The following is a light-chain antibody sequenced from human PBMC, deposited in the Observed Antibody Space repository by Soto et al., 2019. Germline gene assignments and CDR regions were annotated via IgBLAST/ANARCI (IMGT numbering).Light chain of an antibody. CDR2: GAS. J-gene: IGKJ4*01. CDR3: QPYNNWPLT. V-gene: IGKV3D-15*01. Sequence: EIVMTQSPGTLSASPFERASLCCRASQSVRNNLAWYQQKPGQAPRFLIYGASTRPIGIPDRFSGSGSGTEFTLTINSLQSEDFAVYYCQPYNNWPLTFGGGTKVDI. CDR1: QSVRNN.